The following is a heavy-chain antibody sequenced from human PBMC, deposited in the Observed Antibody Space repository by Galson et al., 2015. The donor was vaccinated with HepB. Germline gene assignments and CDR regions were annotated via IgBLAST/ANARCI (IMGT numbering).Heavy chain of an antibody. J-gene: IGHJ4*02. Sequence: SLRLSCAASGFTFSSYRMHWVRQAPGKGLVWVARIQSDGSSTDYADSVKGRFTISRDNAKNTLFLQMNSLRAEDTAVYYCARDLRNYPDDYWGQGTLVTVSS. CDR2: IQSDGSST. V-gene: IGHV3-74*01. CDR1: GFTFSSYR. D-gene: IGHD1-7*01. CDR3: ARDLRNYPDDY.